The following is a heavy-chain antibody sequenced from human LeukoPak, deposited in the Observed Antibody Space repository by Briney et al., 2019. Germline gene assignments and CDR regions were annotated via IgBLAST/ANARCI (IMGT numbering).Heavy chain of an antibody. CDR1: GYTFTSYG. D-gene: IGHD1-26*01. CDR2: ISAYNGNT. J-gene: IGHJ6*02. V-gene: IGHV1-18*01. Sequence: ASVNVSCKASGYTFTSYGISWVRQAPGQGLEWMGWISAYNGNTNYAQKLQGRVTMTTDTSTSTAYMELRSLRSDDTAVYYCARRGSYYTYYYGMDVWGQGTTVTVSS. CDR3: ARRGSYYTYYYGMDV.